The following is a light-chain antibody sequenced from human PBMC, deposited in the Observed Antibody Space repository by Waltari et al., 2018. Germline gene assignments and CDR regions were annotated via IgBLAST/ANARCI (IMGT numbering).Light chain of an antibody. CDR2: EVS. CDR1: SRDVGSYNP. J-gene: IGLJ2*01. CDR3: CSYAGSSTFV. V-gene: IGLV2-23*02. Sequence: QSALTQPASVSGSPGQSITISCTGTSRDVGSYNPVSWYHQHPGKAPKPMIYEVSKRPSGVSNRFSGSKSGNTASLTISGLQAEDEADYYCCSYAGSSTFVFGGGTKLTVL.